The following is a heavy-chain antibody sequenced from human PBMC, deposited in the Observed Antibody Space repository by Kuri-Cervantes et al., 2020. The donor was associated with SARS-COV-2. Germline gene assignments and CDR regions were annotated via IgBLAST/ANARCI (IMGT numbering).Heavy chain of an antibody. CDR2: IYYSGST. Sequence: SETLSLTCTVSGGSISSSSYYWGWIRQPPGKGLEWIGSIYYSGSTYYNPSLKSRVTISVDTSKNQFSLKLSSVTAADTAVYYCARVSSGWAYYFDYWGQGTLVTVSS. D-gene: IGHD6-19*01. J-gene: IGHJ4*02. V-gene: IGHV4-39*07. CDR3: ARVSSGWAYYFDY. CDR1: GGSISSSSYY.